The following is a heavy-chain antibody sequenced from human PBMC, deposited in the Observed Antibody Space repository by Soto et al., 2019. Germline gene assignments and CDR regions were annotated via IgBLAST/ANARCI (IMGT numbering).Heavy chain of an antibody. CDR2: IYYSGST. V-gene: IGHV4-30-4*01. J-gene: IGHJ6*02. Sequence: SETLSLTCTVSGGSISSGDYYRSWIRQPPGKGLEWIGYIYYSGSTYYNPSLKSRVTISVDTSKNQFSLKLSSVTAADTAVYYCARDHPDGMDVWGQGTTVTVSS. CDR3: ARDHPDGMDV. CDR1: GGSISSGDYY.